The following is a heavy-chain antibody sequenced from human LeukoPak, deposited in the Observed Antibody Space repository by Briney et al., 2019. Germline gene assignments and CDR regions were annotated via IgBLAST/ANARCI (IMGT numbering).Heavy chain of an antibody. J-gene: IGHJ5*02. CDR2: IYHSGST. V-gene: IGHV4-4*02. Sequence: PSETLSLTCAVSGHSITNPNWWSWVRQPPGKGLEWIGEIYHSGSTKYNPSLKSRVTISVDTSKNQFSLKLSSVTAADTAVYYCARETIAEPDNWFDPWGQGTLVTVSS. D-gene: IGHD2-21*01. CDR3: ARETIAEPDNWFDP. CDR1: GHSITNPNW.